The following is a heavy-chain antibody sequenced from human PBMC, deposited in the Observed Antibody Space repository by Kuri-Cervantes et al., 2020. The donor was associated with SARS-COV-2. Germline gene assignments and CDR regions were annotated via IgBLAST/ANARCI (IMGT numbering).Heavy chain of an antibody. D-gene: IGHD2-15*01. CDR2: INSDGSST. CDR1: GFTFSSYW. CDR3: ARDLTLGYCSGGSSYYYYYGMDV. Sequence: GGSLSLFCAASGFTFSSYWIHWVRQAPGKGLVWVSRINSDGSSTSYADSVKGRFTISRDNAKNTLYLQMNSLRAEDTAVYYCARDLTLGYCSGGSSYYYYYGMDVWGQGTTVTVSS. V-gene: IGHV3-74*01. J-gene: IGHJ6*02.